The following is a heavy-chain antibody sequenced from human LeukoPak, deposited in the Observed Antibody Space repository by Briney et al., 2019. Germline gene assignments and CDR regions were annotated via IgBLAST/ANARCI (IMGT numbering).Heavy chain of an antibody. CDR3: ASTSLLYSYGLSGAFDI. CDR2: ISSSSSYI. Sequence: GGSLRLSCAASGFTFSSYSMNWVRQAPGKGLEWVSSISSSSSYIYYADSVKGRFTISRDNAKNSLYLQMNSLRAEDTAVYYCASTSLLYSYGLSGAFDIWGQGTMVTVSS. D-gene: IGHD5-18*01. J-gene: IGHJ3*02. V-gene: IGHV3-21*01. CDR1: GFTFSSYS.